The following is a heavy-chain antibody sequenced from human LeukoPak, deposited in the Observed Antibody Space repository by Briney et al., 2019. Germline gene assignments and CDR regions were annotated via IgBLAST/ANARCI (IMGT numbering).Heavy chain of an antibody. CDR2: IYYSGST. CDR1: GGSISSGGYS. V-gene: IGHV4-61*08. J-gene: IGHJ4*02. CDR3: ARGEQQLVLGY. D-gene: IGHD6-13*01. Sequence: IPSETLSLTCAVSGGSISSGGYSWSWIRQPPGKGPEWIGYIYYSGSTNYNPSLKSRVTISVDTSKNQFSLKLSSVTAADTAVYYCARGEQQLVLGYWGQGTLVTVSS.